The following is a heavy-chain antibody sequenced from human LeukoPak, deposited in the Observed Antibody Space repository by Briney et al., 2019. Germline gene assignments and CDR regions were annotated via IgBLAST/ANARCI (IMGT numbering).Heavy chain of an antibody. D-gene: IGHD3-22*01. Sequence: GGSLRLSCAASGFTFTDHAMSWVRQTPDKRLEWVSSIHAGGGSTLYADSMKGRFTISRDNSKNTLFLQMNSLRADDTGLYFCAYYDSSGYYYGRLRYWGQGTPVTVSS. J-gene: IGHJ4*02. CDR3: AYYDSSGYYYGRLRY. CDR1: GFTFTDHA. CDR2: IHAGGGST. V-gene: IGHV3-23*01.